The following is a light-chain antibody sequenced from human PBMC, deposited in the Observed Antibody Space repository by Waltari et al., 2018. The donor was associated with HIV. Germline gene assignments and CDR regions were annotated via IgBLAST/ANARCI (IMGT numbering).Light chain of an antibody. CDR2: EVI. CDR3: CSYAGGSTWV. V-gene: IGLV2-23*02. J-gene: IGLJ3*02. CDR1: SSDVGSYNL. Sequence: QSALTQPASVSGSPGQSITISCTGTSSDVGSYNLVSWYQQHPGKAPNLMIYEVIKRPSGVSNRFFGCKSGNTASLTSSGLQAEDEADYYCCSYAGGSTWVFGGGTKLTVL.